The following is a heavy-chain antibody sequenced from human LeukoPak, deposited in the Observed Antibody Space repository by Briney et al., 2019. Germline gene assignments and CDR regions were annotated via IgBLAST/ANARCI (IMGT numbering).Heavy chain of an antibody. CDR1: GFTFDDYG. CDR2: VNWNSSAI. J-gene: IGHJ5*02. Sequence: RPGGSLRLSCAASGFTFDDYGMSWVRQPPGKGPEWVSGVNWNSSAILYADSVKDRFIVSRDNAKNSLYLQMNSLSAEDTALYYCVRDEAGPDHWGQGTLVTVSS. V-gene: IGHV3-20*04. CDR3: VRDEAGPDH.